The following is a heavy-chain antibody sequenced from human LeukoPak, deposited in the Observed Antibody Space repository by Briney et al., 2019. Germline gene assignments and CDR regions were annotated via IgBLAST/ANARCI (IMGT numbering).Heavy chain of an antibody. CDR3: ARDLSSTSNWEFDY. D-gene: IGHD1-26*01. CDR1: GYTFTGYY. Sequence: ASVKVSCKASGYTFTGYYMHWVQQAPGQGLEWMGWINPNSGGTNYAQKFQGRVTMTRDTSISTAYMELSRLTSDDTAVYYCARDLSSTSNWEFDYWGQGTLVTVSS. V-gene: IGHV1-2*02. J-gene: IGHJ4*02. CDR2: INPNSGGT.